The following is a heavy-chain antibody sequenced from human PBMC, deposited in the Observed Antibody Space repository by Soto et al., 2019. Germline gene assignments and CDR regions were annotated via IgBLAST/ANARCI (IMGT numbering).Heavy chain of an antibody. CDR2: INTYNGNI. CDR1: GYTFTSYG. V-gene: IGHV1-18*01. D-gene: IGHD1-26*01. Sequence: QVQLVQSGAEVKKPGASVRVSCEVSGYTFTSYGISWVRQAPGQGLEWMGWINTYNGNINYAQRLQGRVTMTTDTSTGTAYMELRRLRSDDTALYYCARERGGYKHFDYWGRGTLVTVSS. J-gene: IGHJ4*02. CDR3: ARERGGYKHFDY.